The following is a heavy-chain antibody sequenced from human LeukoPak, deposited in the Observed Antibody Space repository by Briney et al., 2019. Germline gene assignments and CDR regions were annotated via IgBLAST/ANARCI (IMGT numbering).Heavy chain of an antibody. D-gene: IGHD3-22*01. J-gene: IGHJ4*02. V-gene: IGHV3-48*02. CDR1: GFTFSSYS. CDR3: PREKATWEYYYDSSGYFDY. CDR2: ISSSSSTI. Sequence: GGSLRLSCAASGFTFSSYSTNWVRQAPGKGLEWVSYISSSSSTIYYADSVKGRFTISRDNAKNSLYLQMNSLRDEDTAVYYCPREKATWEYYYDSSGYFDYWGQGTLVTVSS.